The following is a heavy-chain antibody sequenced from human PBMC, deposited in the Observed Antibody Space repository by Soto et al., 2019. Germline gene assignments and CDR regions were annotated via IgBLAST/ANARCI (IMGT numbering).Heavy chain of an antibody. CDR1: GFTFSDYF. V-gene: IGHV3-23*01. J-gene: IGHJ6*02. CDR3: ANDLHWYGMDV. CDR2: INKDGGTT. D-gene: IGHD1-20*01. Sequence: EVQLLESGGGLVQPGESLRLSCAASGFTFSDYFMNWVRQAPGKGLEWVSGINKDGGTTQNADFVRGRFALCRDNSRNTLYLQVNTVRAEATGRKTSANDLHWYGMDVWGQGTTVRVS.